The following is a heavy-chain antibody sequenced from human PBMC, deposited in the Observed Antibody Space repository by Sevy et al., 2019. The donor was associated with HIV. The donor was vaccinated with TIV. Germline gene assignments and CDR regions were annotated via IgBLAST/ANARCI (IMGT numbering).Heavy chain of an antibody. CDR3: ARGGGYSSGWWTFDY. D-gene: IGHD6-19*01. J-gene: IGHJ4*01. CDR2: INPNSGGT. V-gene: IGHV1-2*06. Sequence: ASVKVSCKASGYFFTGYYLHWVRQTPGQGLEWMGRINPNSGGTNYAQNFQGRVTMTRDTSISTAYMELSRLRSDDTAVYYCARGGGYSSGWWTFDYWGHGTLVTVS. CDR1: GYFFTGYY.